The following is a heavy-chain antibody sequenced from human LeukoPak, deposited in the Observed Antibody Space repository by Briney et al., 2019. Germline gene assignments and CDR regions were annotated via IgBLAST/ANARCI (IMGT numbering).Heavy chain of an antibody. D-gene: IGHD2-15*01. CDR3: ARDQVAGID. V-gene: IGHV3-7*01. CDR1: GFTFSRYW. CDR2: IRQDGSEK. Sequence: PGGSLRLSCAASGFTFSRYWMSWVRQAPGKGLEWVANIRQDGSEKHYLDSVKGRITISRDNSKNTLYLQMNSLRAEDTAVYYCARDQVAGIDWGQGTLVTVSS. J-gene: IGHJ4*02.